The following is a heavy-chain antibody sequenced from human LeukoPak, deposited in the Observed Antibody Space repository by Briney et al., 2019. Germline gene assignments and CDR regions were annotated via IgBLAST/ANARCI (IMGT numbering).Heavy chain of an antibody. D-gene: IGHD3-16*01. CDR1: GYTFTGYY. J-gene: IGHJ3*02. CDR3: ARDSSPLGILAFDI. CDR2: INPNSGGT. Sequence: GASVKVSCKASGYTFTGYYMHWVRQAPGQGLEWMGWINPNSGGTNYAQKFQGRVTMTRDTSISTAYMELSRLRSDDTAVYYCARDSSPLGILAFDIWGQGTMVTVSS. V-gene: IGHV1-2*02.